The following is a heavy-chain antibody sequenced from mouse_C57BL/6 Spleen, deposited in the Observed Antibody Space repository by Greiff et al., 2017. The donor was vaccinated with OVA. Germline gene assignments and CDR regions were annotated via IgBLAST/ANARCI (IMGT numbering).Heavy chain of an antibody. Sequence: EVQLVESGGDLVKPGGSLKLSCAASGFTFSSYGMSWVRQTPDKRLEWVATISSGGSYTYYPDSVKGRFTISRDNAKNTLYLQMSSLKSEDTAMYYCARHEDITTVVATGYFDYWGQGTTLTVSS. CDR2: ISSGGSYT. J-gene: IGHJ2*01. CDR1: GFTFSSYG. V-gene: IGHV5-6*01. CDR3: ARHEDITTVVATGYFDY. D-gene: IGHD1-1*01.